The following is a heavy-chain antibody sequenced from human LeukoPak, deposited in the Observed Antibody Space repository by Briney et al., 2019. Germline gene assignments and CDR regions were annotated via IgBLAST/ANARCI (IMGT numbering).Heavy chain of an antibody. J-gene: IGHJ4*02. CDR3: ARLSPCLGSGSSAFPDDF. Sequence: SEPLSLTCTVSGRPISSIPYQWGWLRQPPGEGLEWIGSISYSESTFYNPSLKTRLTISIDTSKTHFSLTLRSLTAADTAVFYCARLSPCLGSGSSAFPDDFWGQGTLVTVSS. V-gene: IGHV4-39*01. D-gene: IGHD3-10*01. CDR2: ISYSEST. CDR1: GRPISSIPYQ.